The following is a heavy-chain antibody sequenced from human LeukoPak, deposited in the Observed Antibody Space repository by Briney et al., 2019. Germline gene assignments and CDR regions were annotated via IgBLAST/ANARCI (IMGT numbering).Heavy chain of an antibody. CDR2: ISYDGSNK. Sequence: PGRSLRLSCAASGFTFSSYGMHWVRQAPGKGLEWVAVISYDGSNKYYADSVKGRFAISRDNSKNTLYLRMNSLRAEDTAVYYCAKGPLFGVVIIDYWGQGTLVTVSS. V-gene: IGHV3-30*18. CDR3: AKGPLFGVVIIDY. CDR1: GFTFSSYG. D-gene: IGHD3-3*01. J-gene: IGHJ4*02.